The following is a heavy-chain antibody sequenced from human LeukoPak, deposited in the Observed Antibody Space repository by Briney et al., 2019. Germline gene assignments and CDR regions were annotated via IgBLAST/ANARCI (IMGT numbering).Heavy chain of an antibody. CDR3: AKGQIYYYMDV. J-gene: IGHJ6*03. V-gene: IGHV3-30*02. Sequence: GGSLRLSCAASGFTFSSYAMSWVRQAPGKGLEWVAFIRYDGSNKYYADSVKGRFTISRDNSKNTLYLQMNGLRAEDTAVYYCAKGQIYYYMDVWGKGTTVTISS. CDR1: GFTFSSYA. CDR2: IRYDGSNK.